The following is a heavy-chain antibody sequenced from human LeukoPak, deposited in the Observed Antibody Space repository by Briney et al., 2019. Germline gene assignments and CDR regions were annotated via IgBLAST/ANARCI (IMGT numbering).Heavy chain of an antibody. D-gene: IGHD2/OR15-2a*01. J-gene: IGHJ4*02. V-gene: IGHV4-59*08. CDR2: VYHTGNT. CDR3: ARHPFSNPFDF. Sequence: SETLSLTCTVSGASITSSYWSWIRQPPGKGLEWIGYVYHTGNTDYNPSLRSRVTISLDTSKSHFTLSLSSATAAGTAVYFCARHPFSNPFDFWGRGTLVTFSS. CDR1: GASITSSY.